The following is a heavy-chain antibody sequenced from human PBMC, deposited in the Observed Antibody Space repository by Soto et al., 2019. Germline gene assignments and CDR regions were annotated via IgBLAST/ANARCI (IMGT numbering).Heavy chain of an antibody. CDR2: MNDSGNT. V-gene: IGHV4-34*01. CDR3: ASPRWNYIY. D-gene: IGHD1-7*01. Sequence: QVQLQQWGAGLLKPSETLSLTCAVSGGSFSGYYWSWIRQPPGKGLEWIGEMNDSGNTKYNASLERRVASSADTSKGHFSLTLPSVTAADTAVYYCASPRWNYIYWGQGTLVAVSS. J-gene: IGHJ4*02. CDR1: GGSFSGYY.